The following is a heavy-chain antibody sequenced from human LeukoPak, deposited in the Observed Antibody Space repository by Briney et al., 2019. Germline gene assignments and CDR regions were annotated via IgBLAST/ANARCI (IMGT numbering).Heavy chain of an antibody. CDR2: FYYSGIT. Sequence: SETLSLTCTVSGGPISGYYWSWIRQAPGKGLEWIGNFYYSGITNYNPSLKSRVTILVDTAKNQFSLKLSSVTATDTAFYYCAKQPYGRDWFDPWGQGTLVTVSS. J-gene: IGHJ5*02. CDR1: GGPISGYY. CDR3: AKQPYGRDWFDP. V-gene: IGHV4-59*08. D-gene: IGHD3-10*01.